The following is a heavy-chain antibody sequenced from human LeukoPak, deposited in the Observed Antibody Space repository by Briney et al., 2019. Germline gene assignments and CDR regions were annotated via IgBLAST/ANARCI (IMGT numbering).Heavy chain of an antibody. CDR3: ARDYYGSGSYYLLYYFDY. J-gene: IGHJ4*02. V-gene: IGHV3-21*01. D-gene: IGHD3-10*01. Sequence: GGSLRLSCAASGFTFSSYSMNWVRRAPGKGLEWVSSISSSSSYIYYADSVKGRFTISRDNAKNSLYLQMSSLRAEDTAVYYCARDYYGSGSYYLLYYFDYWGQGTLVTVSS. CDR1: GFTFSSYS. CDR2: ISSSSSYI.